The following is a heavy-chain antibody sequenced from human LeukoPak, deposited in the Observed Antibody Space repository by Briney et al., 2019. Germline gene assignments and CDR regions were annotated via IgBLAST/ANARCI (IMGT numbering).Heavy chain of an antibody. J-gene: IGHJ4*02. CDR1: GFTVITND. D-gene: IGHD1-14*01. Sequence: GGSLRLSCAASGFTVITNDMTWVRQAPGKGLEWVSVFYRDGNTKYADSVQGRFTISRDNSKNTLYLEMNSLSPDDTAVYYCARGVEPLAANTLAYWGQGTLVTVSS. CDR2: FYRDGNT. V-gene: IGHV3-53*01. CDR3: ARGVEPLAANTLAY.